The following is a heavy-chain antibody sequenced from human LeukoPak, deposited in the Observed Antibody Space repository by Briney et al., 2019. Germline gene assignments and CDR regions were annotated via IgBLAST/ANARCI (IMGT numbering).Heavy chain of an antibody. Sequence: ASVKVSCKASGYTFTSYDINWVRQATGQGLEWMGWMHPNSGNTGYAQNFQGRVTMTRNTSISTAYMELSSLRSEDTAVYYCARLADSSGWYPNVGDYWGQGTLVTVSS. CDR2: MHPNSGNT. V-gene: IGHV1-8*01. J-gene: IGHJ4*02. CDR1: GYTFTSYD. D-gene: IGHD6-19*01. CDR3: ARLADSSGWYPNVGDY.